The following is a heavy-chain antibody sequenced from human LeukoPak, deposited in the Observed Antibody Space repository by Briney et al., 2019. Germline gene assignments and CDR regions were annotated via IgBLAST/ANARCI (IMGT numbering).Heavy chain of an antibody. CDR3: ARDTEYDSNGMDV. Sequence: GASVKVSCKASGYTFRSNGISWVRQAPGQGLGWMGWISVYNGNTNYAQKFQGRVTLTTDTSTSTAYMELRSLRSDDTAEYYCARDTEYDSNGMDVWGQGTTVTVSS. V-gene: IGHV1-18*01. J-gene: IGHJ6*02. CDR1: GYTFRSNG. CDR2: ISVYNGNT. D-gene: IGHD2/OR15-2a*01.